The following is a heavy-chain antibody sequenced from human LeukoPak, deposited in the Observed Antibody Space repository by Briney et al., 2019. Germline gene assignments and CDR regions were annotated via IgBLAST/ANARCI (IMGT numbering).Heavy chain of an antibody. CDR2: INPNSGGT. J-gene: IGHJ2*01. Sequence: ASVKVSCKASGYTFTGYYMHWVRQAPGQGLEWMGWINPNSGGTNYAQKFQGRVTMTRDTSISTAYMELSRLRSDDTAVYYCARVRSSGYYYWYFDLWGRGTLVTVSS. D-gene: IGHD3-22*01. CDR3: ARVRSSGYYYWYFDL. V-gene: IGHV1-2*02. CDR1: GYTFTGYY.